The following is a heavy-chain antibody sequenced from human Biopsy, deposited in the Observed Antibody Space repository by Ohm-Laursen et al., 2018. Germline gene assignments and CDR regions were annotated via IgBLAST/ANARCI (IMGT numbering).Heavy chain of an antibody. CDR3: ARRGSGGRSFDY. J-gene: IGHJ4*02. D-gene: IGHD2-15*01. CDR1: SFSINSSH. V-gene: IGHV4-59*08. Sequence: SETLSLTCTVSSFSINSSHWSWKRQPTGQGLESIGFISNSGNTNYNPSLKSRVTITVDTSKNQISLKLGSVTDADTAVFYCARRGSGGRSFDYWGQGSLVTVSS. CDR2: ISNSGNT.